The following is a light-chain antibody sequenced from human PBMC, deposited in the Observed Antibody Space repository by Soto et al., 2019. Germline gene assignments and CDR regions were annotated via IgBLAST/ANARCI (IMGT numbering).Light chain of an antibody. Sequence: EIVMTQSPASLSVSPGDGATLSCRASQSVASNVAWYQQKPGQGPRLLIHGASTRAAGVPARFSGSGSGTDFTLTISRLQSEDFAVYYCQQYHNSPPQYTFGQGTKLQIK. J-gene: IGKJ2*01. V-gene: IGKV3-15*01. CDR3: QQYHNSPPQYT. CDR2: GAS. CDR1: QSVASN.